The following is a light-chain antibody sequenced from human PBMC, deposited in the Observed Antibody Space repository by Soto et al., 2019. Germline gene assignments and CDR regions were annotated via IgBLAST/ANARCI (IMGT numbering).Light chain of an antibody. CDR1: QSVSSSY. CDR2: GAS. V-gene: IGKV3-20*01. Sequence: EIVLTQSPGTLSLSPGERATLSCRASQSVSSSYLAWYQQKPGQAPRLLIYGASSRATGIPDRFSGSGSGTDFTLTISRLEPEDFAVYYCHQYGSSAWTFGQWTKVEIK. CDR3: HQYGSSAWT. J-gene: IGKJ1*01.